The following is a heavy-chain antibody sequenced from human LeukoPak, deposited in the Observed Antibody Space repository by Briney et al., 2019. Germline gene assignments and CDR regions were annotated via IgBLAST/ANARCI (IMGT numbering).Heavy chain of an antibody. D-gene: IGHD3-22*01. CDR2: TSGSGVST. V-gene: IGHV3-23*01. Sequence: GGSLRLSCTASGFTFSSYAMSWVRQAPGKGLEWDSGTSGSGVSTYYADSVKGRFTISRDNSKNTLYLQMNSLRAEDTAVYFCAKGGGQSSGYYYALNYWGQGTLVTVSS. CDR1: GFTFSSYA. CDR3: AKGGGQSSGYYYALNY. J-gene: IGHJ4*02.